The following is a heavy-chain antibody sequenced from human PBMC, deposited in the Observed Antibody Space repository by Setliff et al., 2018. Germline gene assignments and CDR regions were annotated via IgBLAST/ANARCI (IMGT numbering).Heavy chain of an antibody. CDR3: ATRLCDF. Sequence: GGSLRLSCAASGFTFSDAWMNWVRQAPGKGLEWVGRIKSKADGGTADFAAPVKGRFTITRDDSKNTMSLQMNSLKTEDTAVYFCATRLCDFWGQGTLVTVSS. J-gene: IGHJ4*02. CDR1: GFTFSDAW. CDR2: IKSKADGGTA. V-gene: IGHV3-15*01.